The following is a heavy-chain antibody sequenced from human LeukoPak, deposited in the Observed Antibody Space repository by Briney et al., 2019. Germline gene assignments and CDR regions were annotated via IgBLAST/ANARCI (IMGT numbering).Heavy chain of an antibody. CDR2: IYYSGST. CDR3: AGAKIGVAGFFDN. J-gene: IGHJ4*02. D-gene: IGHD6-19*01. V-gene: IGHV4-31*03. Sequence: SETLSLTCTVSGGSISSGGYYWSWIRQHPGKGLEWIGYIYYSGSTYYDPSLKSRVTISVDTSKNQFSLKLTSVTAADTAVYYCAGAKIGVAGFFDNWGQGTLVTVSS. CDR1: GGSISSGGYY.